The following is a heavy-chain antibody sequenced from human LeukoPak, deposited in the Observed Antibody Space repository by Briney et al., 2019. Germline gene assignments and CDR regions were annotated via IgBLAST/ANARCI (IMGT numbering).Heavy chain of an antibody. CDR3: ARSYGDDFDY. CDR2: IYYSGST. Sequence: PSETLSLTCTVSGGSISSYYWSWLRQPPGKGLEWVGYIYYSGSTYYNPSLKSRVTISVDTSKNQFSLKLSSVTAADTAVYYCARSYGDDFDYWGQGTLVTVSS. CDR1: GGSISSYY. D-gene: IGHD4-17*01. J-gene: IGHJ4*02. V-gene: IGHV4-59*01.